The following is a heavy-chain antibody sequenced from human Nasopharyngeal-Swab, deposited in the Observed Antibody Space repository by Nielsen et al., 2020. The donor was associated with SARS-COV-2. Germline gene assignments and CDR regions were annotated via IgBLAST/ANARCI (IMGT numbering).Heavy chain of an antibody. CDR2: IYYSGST. CDR3: ARVSSSTSFRTPYYFDY. J-gene: IGHJ4*02. D-gene: IGHD2-2*01. CDR1: GGSISSGGNY. Sequence: SETLSLTCTVSGGSISSGGNYWSWIRQHPGKGLEWIGYIYYSGSTYYNPSLKSRVTISVDTSKNQLSLKLSSVTAADTAVYYCARVSSSTSFRTPYYFDYWGQGTLVTVSS. V-gene: IGHV4-31*03.